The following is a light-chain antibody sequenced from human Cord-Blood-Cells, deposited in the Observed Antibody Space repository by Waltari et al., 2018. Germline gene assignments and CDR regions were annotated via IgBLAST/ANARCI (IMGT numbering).Light chain of an antibody. CDR2: EGS. Sequence: QSALTQPASVSGSPGQSITISCTGTSSDVGSYNIVSWYQQHPGTAPKRMMYEGSKRPSGVSNRCSGSKSGNTASLTISGLQAEDEADYYCCSYAGSSTWVFGGGTKLTVL. CDR1: SSDVGSYNI. CDR3: CSYAGSSTWV. V-gene: IGLV2-23*01. J-gene: IGLJ3*02.